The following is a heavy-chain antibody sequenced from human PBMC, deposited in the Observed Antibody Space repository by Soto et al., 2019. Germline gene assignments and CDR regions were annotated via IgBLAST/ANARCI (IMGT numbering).Heavy chain of an antibody. Sequence: PGGSLTLSCAASGFSVISTYMSWVRQAPGKGLEWVSTLSDGGSSHYADSVTGRFSVSRDNSKNTLYLQMNGLRADDTAIYYCARDYASGGYDYRGQGTQVTVSS. J-gene: IGHJ4*02. D-gene: IGHD3-16*01. CDR1: GFSVISTY. CDR3: ARDYASGGYDY. V-gene: IGHV3-53*01. CDR2: LSDGGSS.